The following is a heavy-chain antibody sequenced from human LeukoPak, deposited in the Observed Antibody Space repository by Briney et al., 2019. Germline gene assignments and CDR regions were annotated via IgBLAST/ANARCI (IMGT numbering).Heavy chain of an antibody. CDR3: ARDLADYDYVWGSYREGYYFDY. V-gene: IGHV3-21*01. D-gene: IGHD3-16*02. CDR2: ISSSSSYI. Sequence: GGSLRLSCAASGFTFSSYSMNWVRQAPGKGLEWVSSISSSSSYIYYADSVKGRFTISRDNAKNSLYLQMNSLRAEDTAVHYCARDLADYDYVWGSYREGYYFDYWGQGTLVTVSS. CDR1: GFTFSSYS. J-gene: IGHJ4*02.